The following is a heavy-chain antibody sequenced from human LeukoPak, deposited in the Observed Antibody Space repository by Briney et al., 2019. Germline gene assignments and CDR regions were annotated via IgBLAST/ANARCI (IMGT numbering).Heavy chain of an antibody. J-gene: IGHJ4*02. CDR1: GYTFTAHY. CDR3: ARAAGMATTFDY. Sequence: GASVKVSCKASGYTFTAHYMHWVRQAPGQGLEWMGWINPNSGGTNYAQKFQGRVTMTRDTSISTAYMELSRLRSDDTAVYYCARAAGMATTFDYWGQGTLVTVSS. V-gene: IGHV1-2*02. CDR2: INPNSGGT. D-gene: IGHD5-24*01.